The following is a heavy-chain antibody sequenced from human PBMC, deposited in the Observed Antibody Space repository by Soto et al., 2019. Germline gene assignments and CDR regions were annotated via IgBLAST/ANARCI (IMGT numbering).Heavy chain of an antibody. CDR3: ARGVGSGSYYNQYNWFDP. D-gene: IGHD3-10*01. J-gene: IGHJ5*02. V-gene: IGHV1-3*01. CDR1: GYTFTSYA. CDR2: INAGNGNT. Sequence: GASVKVSCKASGYTFTSYAMLWVRQAPGQRLEWMGWINAGNGNTKYSQKFQGRVTITRDTSASTAYMELRSLRSDDTAVYYCARGVGSGSYYNQYNWFDPWGQGTLVTVSS.